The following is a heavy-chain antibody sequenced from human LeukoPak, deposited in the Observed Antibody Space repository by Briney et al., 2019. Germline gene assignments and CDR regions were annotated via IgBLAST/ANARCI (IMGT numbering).Heavy chain of an antibody. D-gene: IGHD5-24*01. V-gene: IGHV3-48*03. Sequence: GGSLRLSCAASGFTFSSYEMNWVRQAPGKGLEWASYISSSGSTIYYADSVKGRFTISRDNAKNSLYLQMNSLRAEDTAVYYCARRENDAFDIWGQGTMVTVSS. CDR1: GFTFSSYE. J-gene: IGHJ3*02. CDR3: ARRENDAFDI. CDR2: ISSSGSTI.